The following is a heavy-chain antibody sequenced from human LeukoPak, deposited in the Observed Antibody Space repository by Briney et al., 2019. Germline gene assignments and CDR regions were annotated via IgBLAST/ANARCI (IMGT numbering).Heavy chain of an antibody. CDR1: GGSISSGDYY. J-gene: IGHJ5*02. D-gene: IGHD6-6*01. V-gene: IGHV4-30-4*08. CDR2: IYYSGST. Sequence: SETLSLTCTVSGGSISSGDYYWSWIRQPPGKGLEWIGYIYYSGSTYYNPSLKSRVTISVDTSKNQFSLKLSSVTAADTAVYYCARVGYAYSSSLGGNWFDPWGQGTLVTVSS. CDR3: ARVGYAYSSSLGGNWFDP.